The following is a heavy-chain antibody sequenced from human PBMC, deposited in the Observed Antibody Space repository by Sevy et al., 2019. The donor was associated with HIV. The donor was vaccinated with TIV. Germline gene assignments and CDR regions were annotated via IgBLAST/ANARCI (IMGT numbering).Heavy chain of an antibody. CDR2: ISSNGGST. CDR1: GFTFSKYA. Sequence: GGSLRLSCSASGFTFSKYAMHWVRQAPGKGLEYVSAISSNGGSTYYADSVKGRFTISRDNSKNTLYLQRSSLRTEDTAVYFCVKDLARVVVITTPYWGQGTLVTVSS. J-gene: IGHJ4*02. CDR3: VKDLARVVVITTPY. D-gene: IGHD3-22*01. V-gene: IGHV3-64D*06.